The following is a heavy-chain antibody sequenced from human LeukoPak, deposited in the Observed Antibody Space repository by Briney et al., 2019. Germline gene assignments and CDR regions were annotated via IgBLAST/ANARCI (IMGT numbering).Heavy chain of an antibody. D-gene: IGHD3-10*01. J-gene: IGHJ4*02. CDR1: GFTFSNYG. CDR3: ARDNPSVTMVRGASDY. CDR2: IRYDGSNK. Sequence: GGSLRLSCAASGFTFSNYGMHWVRQAPGKGLEWVAFIRYDGSNKYYADSVKGRFTISRDNAKNSLYLQMNSLRAEDTAVYYCARDNPSVTMVRGASDYWGQGTLVTVSS. V-gene: IGHV3-30*02.